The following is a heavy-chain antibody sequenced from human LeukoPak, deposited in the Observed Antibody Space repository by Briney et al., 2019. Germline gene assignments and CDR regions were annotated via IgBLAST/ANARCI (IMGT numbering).Heavy chain of an antibody. Sequence: GASVKVSCKASGYTFTSYDINWVRQATGQGLEWMGWMNPNSGNTGYAQKFQGRVTMTRNTSISTAYMELSSLRSEDTAVYYCARGRRITIFGVVTPRGYYYMDVWGKGTTVTVSS. V-gene: IGHV1-8*01. CDR3: ARGRRITIFGVVTPRGYYYMDV. J-gene: IGHJ6*03. D-gene: IGHD3-3*01. CDR1: GYTFTSYD. CDR2: MNPNSGNT.